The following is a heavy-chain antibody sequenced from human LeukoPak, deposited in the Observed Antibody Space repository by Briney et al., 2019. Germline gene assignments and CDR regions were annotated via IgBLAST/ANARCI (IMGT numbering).Heavy chain of an antibody. CDR2: ISASGGST. Sequence: GGSLRLSCAASGFTFDNYAMSWVRQAPGKGLEWVSTISASGGSTYYADSVKGRFTISRDSSKNTLYLQMNSLRAEDTAVYYCPKAGSGPSLFFDYWGKGTLVAVSS. V-gene: IGHV3-23*01. J-gene: IGHJ4*02. CDR3: PKAGSGPSLFFDY. D-gene: IGHD1-26*01. CDR1: GFTFDNYA.